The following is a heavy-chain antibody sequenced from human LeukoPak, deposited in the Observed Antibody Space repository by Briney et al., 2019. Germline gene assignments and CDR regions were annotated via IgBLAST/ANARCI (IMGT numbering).Heavy chain of an antibody. D-gene: IGHD3-10*01. CDR3: ARDGNTRGYYYSYSDWFDP. Sequence: ASVKVSCKASGYTFTSYGISWVRQAPGQGLEWMGWISAYNGNTNYAQKLQGRGTMTTDTSTSTAYMELRSLRSDDTAVYYCARDGNTRGYYYSYSDWFDPWGQGTLVTVSS. V-gene: IGHV1-18*01. J-gene: IGHJ5*02. CDR1: GYTFTSYG. CDR2: ISAYNGNT.